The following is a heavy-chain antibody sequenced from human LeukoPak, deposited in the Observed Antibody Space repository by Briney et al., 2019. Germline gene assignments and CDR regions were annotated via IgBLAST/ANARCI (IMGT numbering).Heavy chain of an antibody. V-gene: IGHV5-10-1*01. CDR1: GYSFPSYW. Sequence: PGESLQISCQVSGYSFPSYWITWVRQIPGKGLEWMGRIAPSDSHTNYSPSFEGHVTISVDKSISTAYLQWSSLKASDTAMYYCARQPPGVYDTTQNWFDPWGQGTLVTVSS. CDR3: ARQPPGVYDTTQNWFDP. J-gene: IGHJ5*02. D-gene: IGHD3-22*01. CDR2: IAPSDSHT.